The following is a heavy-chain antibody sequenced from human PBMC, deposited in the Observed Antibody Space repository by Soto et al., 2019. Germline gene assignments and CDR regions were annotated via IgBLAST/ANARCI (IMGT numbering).Heavy chain of an antibody. V-gene: IGHV3-23*01. Sequence: PGGSLRLSCAASGFTFSSYAMSWVRQAPGKGLEWVSAISGSGGSTYYADSVKGRFTISRDNSKNTLCLQMNSLRAEDTAVYYCAKVLAYCGGDGYAGDDYYYGMDVWGQGTTVTVSS. CDR2: ISGSGGST. J-gene: IGHJ6*02. CDR3: AKVLAYCGGDGYAGDDYYYGMDV. D-gene: IGHD2-21*02. CDR1: GFTFSSYA.